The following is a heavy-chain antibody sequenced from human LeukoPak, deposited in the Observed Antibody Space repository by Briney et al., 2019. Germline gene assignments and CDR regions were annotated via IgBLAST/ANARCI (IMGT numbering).Heavy chain of an antibody. CDR2: ISGSGRTM. V-gene: IGHV3-48*04. J-gene: IGHJ3*02. CDR3: ARDLWYSGSRAPPRAFDI. D-gene: IGHD1-26*01. CDR1: GITLSSDS. Sequence: GGSLRLSCLASGITLSSDSMNWVRQAPGKGLEWVSFISGSGRTMYYADSMKGRFTVSRDNAKNSVYLQMNSLRAEDTAVYYCARDLWYSGSRAPPRAFDIWGQGTMVTVSS.